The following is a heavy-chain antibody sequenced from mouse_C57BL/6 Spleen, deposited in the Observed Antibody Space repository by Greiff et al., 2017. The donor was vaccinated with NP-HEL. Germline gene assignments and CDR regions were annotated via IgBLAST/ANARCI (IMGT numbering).Heavy chain of an antibody. Sequence: QVQLQQSGAELARPGASVKLSCKASGYTFTSYGISWVKQRTGQGLEWIGEIYPRSGNTYYNEKFKGKATLTADKSSSTAYMELRSVTSEDSAVYFCARRSLLGSSPFAYWGQGTLVTVSA. CDR1: GYTFTSYG. CDR2: IYPRSGNT. D-gene: IGHD1-1*01. V-gene: IGHV1-81*01. CDR3: ARRSLLGSSPFAY. J-gene: IGHJ3*01.